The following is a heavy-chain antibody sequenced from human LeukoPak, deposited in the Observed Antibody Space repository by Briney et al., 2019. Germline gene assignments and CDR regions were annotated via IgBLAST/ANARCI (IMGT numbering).Heavy chain of an antibody. V-gene: IGHV3-23*01. CDR2: ISGSGGST. J-gene: IGHJ4*02. Sequence: GGSLRLSCAASGFTFSSYAMSWARQAPGKGLEWVSAISGSGGSTYYADSVKGRFTISRDNAKNSLYLQMNSLRAEDTAVYYCARGSQIAVVGNSYWGQGTLVTVSS. CDR3: ARGSQIAVVGNSY. CDR1: GFTFSSYA. D-gene: IGHD6-19*01.